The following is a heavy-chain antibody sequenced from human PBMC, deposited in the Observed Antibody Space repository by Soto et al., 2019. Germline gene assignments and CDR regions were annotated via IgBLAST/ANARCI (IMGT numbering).Heavy chain of an antibody. CDR2: IYYSGST. J-gene: IGHJ3*02. CDR1: GGSISSYY. CDR3: ARGSKYLAPLAFDI. Sequence: ASETLSLTCTVSGGSISSYYWSWIRQPPGKGLEWIGYIYYSGSTNYNPSLKSRVTISVDTSKDQFSLKLSSVTAADTAVYYCARGSKYLAPLAFDIWGQGTMVTVSS. D-gene: IGHD4-4*01. V-gene: IGHV4-59*01.